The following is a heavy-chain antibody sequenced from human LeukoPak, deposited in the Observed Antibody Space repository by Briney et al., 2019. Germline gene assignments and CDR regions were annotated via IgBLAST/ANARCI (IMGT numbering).Heavy chain of an antibody. CDR2: IYQSGST. V-gene: IGHV4-30-2*01. Sequence: PSETLSLTCTVSGGSISSSSYYWGWIRQPPGKGLEWIGYIYQSGSTYYNPSLKSRVTISVDRSKNQFSLKLSSVTAADTAVYYCARGSERAWSPPDYWGQGTLVTVSS. J-gene: IGHJ4*02. CDR1: GGSISSSSYY. CDR3: ARGSERAWSPPDY. D-gene: IGHD2-15*01.